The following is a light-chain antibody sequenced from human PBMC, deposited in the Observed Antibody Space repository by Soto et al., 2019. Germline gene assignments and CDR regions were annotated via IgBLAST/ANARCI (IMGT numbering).Light chain of an antibody. Sequence: DIVMTLTPLSLSVTPGQPASISCKSSQSLLDSDGKTFLYWYVHKPGHPPQLLIYEVSNRFAGVPDRFSGSGSETDFTLEISRVEADDVAMYYCMQSLQLPLTFGGGTRVDIK. CDR3: MQSLQLPLT. V-gene: IGKV2D-29*01. CDR2: EVS. CDR1: QSLLDSDGKTF. J-gene: IGKJ4*01.